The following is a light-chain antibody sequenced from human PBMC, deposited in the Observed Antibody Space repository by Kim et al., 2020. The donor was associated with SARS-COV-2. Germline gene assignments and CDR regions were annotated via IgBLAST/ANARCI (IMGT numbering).Light chain of an antibody. CDR1: GSNIGAGYD. Sequence: QSVLTQPPSVSGAPGQGVTISCTGSGSNIGAGYDVHWCQQLPGAAPKLLIYENNNRPSGVPDRFSGSKSGTSASLTITGLQPEDEADYYCQSYDSSLSGYVFGTGTKVTVL. CDR3: QSYDSSLSGYV. J-gene: IGLJ1*01. V-gene: IGLV1-40*01. CDR2: ENN.